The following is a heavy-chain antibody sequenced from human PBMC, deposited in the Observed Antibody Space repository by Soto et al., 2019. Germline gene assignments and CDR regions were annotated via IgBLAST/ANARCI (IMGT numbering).Heavy chain of an antibody. Sequence: GGSLRLSCAASGFTFSSYSMNWVRQAPGKGLEWVSSISSSSSYIYYADSVKGRFTISRDNAKNSLYLQMNSLRAEDTAVYYCACVDYDFWSGYSGAFDIWGQGTMVTVSS. J-gene: IGHJ3*02. CDR3: ACVDYDFWSGYSGAFDI. CDR2: ISSSSSYI. D-gene: IGHD3-3*01. CDR1: GFTFSSYS. V-gene: IGHV3-21*01.